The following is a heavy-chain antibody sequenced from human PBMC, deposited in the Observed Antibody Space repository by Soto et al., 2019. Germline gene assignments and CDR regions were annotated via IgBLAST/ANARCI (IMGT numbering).Heavy chain of an antibody. CDR3: ASWGQDAFDI. J-gene: IGHJ3*02. CDR1: GGTFSSYT. D-gene: IGHD3-16*01. V-gene: IGHV1-69*02. CDR2: IILILGIA. Sequence: QVQLVQSGAEVKKPGSSVKVSCKASGGTFSSYTISWVRQAPGQGLEWMGRIILILGIANYAQKFQGRVTITADKSTSTAYMELSSLRSEDTAVYYCASWGQDAFDIWGQGTMVTVSS.